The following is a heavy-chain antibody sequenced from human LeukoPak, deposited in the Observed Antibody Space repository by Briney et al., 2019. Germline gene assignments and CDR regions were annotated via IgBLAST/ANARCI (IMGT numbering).Heavy chain of an antibody. D-gene: IGHD2-2*01. CDR2: INHSGST. CDR1: GGSFSGYY. CDR3: ARGYCSSTSCYKDWFDP. Sequence: SETLFLTCAVYGGSFSGYYWSWIRQPPGKGLEWIGEINHSGSTNYNPSLKSRVTISVDTSKNQFSLKLSSVTAADTAVYYCARGYCSSTSCYKDWFDPWGQGTLVTVSS. J-gene: IGHJ5*02. V-gene: IGHV4-34*01.